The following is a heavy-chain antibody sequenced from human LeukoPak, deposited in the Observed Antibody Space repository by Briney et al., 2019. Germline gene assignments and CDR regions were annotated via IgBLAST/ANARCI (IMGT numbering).Heavy chain of an antibody. CDR1: GGSISSGGYS. CDR2: IYYSGST. Sequence: PSETLSLTCAVSGGSISSGGYSWSWIRQPPGKGLEWIGYIYYSGSTYYNPSLKSRVTISVDTSKNQFSLKLSSVTAADTAVYYCARRSSGWYRTLDYWGQGTLVTVSS. V-gene: IGHV4-30-4*07. J-gene: IGHJ4*02. CDR3: ARRSSGWYRTLDY. D-gene: IGHD6-19*01.